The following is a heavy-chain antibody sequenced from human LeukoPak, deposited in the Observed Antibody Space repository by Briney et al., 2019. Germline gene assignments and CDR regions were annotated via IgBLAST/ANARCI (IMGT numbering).Heavy chain of an antibody. Sequence: PSETLSLTCTVSGGSISSYYWNWIRQPPEKGLEWIGYIYYSGSTNYNPSLKSRVTISVDTSKNRFSLKLSSVTAADTAVYYCARGGWYPESFQHWGQGALVTVSS. D-gene: IGHD6-19*01. V-gene: IGHV4-59*01. CDR1: GGSISSYY. CDR3: ARGGWYPESFQH. J-gene: IGHJ1*01. CDR2: IYYSGST.